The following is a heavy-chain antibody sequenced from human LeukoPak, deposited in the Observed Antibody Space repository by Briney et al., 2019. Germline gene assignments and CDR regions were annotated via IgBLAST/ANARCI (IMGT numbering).Heavy chain of an antibody. D-gene: IGHD6-13*01. V-gene: IGHV4-38-2*02. CDR2: IYHSGST. Sequence: SETLSLTCTVSGYSISSGYYWGWIRQPPGKGLEWIGSIYHSGSTNYNPSLKSRVTISVDTSKNQFSLKLSSVTAADTAVYYCARRGTTYSSSWYNWFDPWGQGTLVTVSS. J-gene: IGHJ5*02. CDR3: ARRGTTYSSSWYNWFDP. CDR1: GYSISSGYY.